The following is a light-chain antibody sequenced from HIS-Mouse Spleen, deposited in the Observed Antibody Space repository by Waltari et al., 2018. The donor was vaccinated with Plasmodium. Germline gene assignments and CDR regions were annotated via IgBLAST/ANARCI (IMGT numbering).Light chain of an antibody. CDR1: QDINNY. CDR3: QQYDNLPPLFT. V-gene: IGKV1-33*01. CDR2: DAS. J-gene: IGKJ3*01. Sequence: DIQMTQSPSSLSASVGDRVTITCQASQDINNYLNWYQQKTGKAPKLLIYDASNLETGVPSRFSGSGSGTDFTFTISSLQPEDIATYYCQQYDNLPPLFTFGPGTKVDIK.